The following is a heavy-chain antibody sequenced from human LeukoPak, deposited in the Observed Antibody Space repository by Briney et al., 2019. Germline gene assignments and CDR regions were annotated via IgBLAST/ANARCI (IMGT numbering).Heavy chain of an antibody. CDR3: AHVSRGPQLHAFDI. D-gene: IGHD4-23*01. V-gene: IGHV1-69*05. CDR2: IIPIFGTA. J-gene: IGHJ3*02. CDR1: GGTFSSYA. Sequence: ASVKVSCKASGGTFSSYAISWVRQAPGQGLEWMGGIIPIFGTANYAQKFQDRVTITRDRSMSTAYMELSSLRSEDTAMYYCAHVSRGPQLHAFDIWGQGTMVTVSS.